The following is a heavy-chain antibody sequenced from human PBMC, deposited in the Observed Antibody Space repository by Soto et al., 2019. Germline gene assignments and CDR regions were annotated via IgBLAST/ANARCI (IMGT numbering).Heavy chain of an antibody. Sequence: QVQLQESGPGLVKPSQTLSLTCTVSGGSISSGGYYWSWIRQHPGKGLEWIGYIYYSGSTYYNPSLKRRVTISVDTSKNQFSLKLSSVTAADTAVYYCARDHCSGGSCYSFSWFDPWGQGTLVTVSS. D-gene: IGHD2-15*01. CDR1: GGSISSGGYY. CDR3: ARDHCSGGSCYSFSWFDP. J-gene: IGHJ5*02. V-gene: IGHV4-31*03. CDR2: IYYSGST.